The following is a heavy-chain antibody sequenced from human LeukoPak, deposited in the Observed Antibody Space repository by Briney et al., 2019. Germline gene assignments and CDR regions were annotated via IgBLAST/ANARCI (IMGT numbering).Heavy chain of an antibody. D-gene: IGHD6-13*01. CDR3: ARDRSSSWYREFDP. V-gene: IGHV4-30-2*01. Sequence: SETLSLTCAVSGGSISSGGYSWSWIRQPPGKGLEWIGYIYHSGSTNYNPSLKSRVTISVDTSKNQFSLKLSSVTAADTAVYYCARDRSSSWYREFDPWGQGTLVTVSS. CDR1: GGSISSGGYS. CDR2: IYHSGST. J-gene: IGHJ5*02.